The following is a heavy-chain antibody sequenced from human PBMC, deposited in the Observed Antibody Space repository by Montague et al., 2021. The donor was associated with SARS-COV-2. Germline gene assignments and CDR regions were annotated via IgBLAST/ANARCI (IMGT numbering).Heavy chain of an antibody. Sequence: SETLSLTCTVSGGSVNSTNWWSWVRQPPGKGLEWIAEVYRTGGTMFNPSFRSRVTLSIDRSKNLFSLNLNSVTAADTAVYYCARTGAYDHFDYWGPGTLVIVSS. V-gene: IGHV4-4*02. CDR3: ARTGAYDHFDY. D-gene: IGHD5-12*01. CDR1: GGSVNSTNW. J-gene: IGHJ4*02. CDR2: VYRTGGT.